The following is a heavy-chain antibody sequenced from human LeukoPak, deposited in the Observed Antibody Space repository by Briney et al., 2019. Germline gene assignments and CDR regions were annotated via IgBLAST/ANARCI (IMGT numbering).Heavy chain of an antibody. D-gene: IGHD1-26*01. V-gene: IGHV3-74*01. Sequence: GGSLRLSCAASGFTFSSNWMHWMRQAPGKGLVWVFSINSDGSSTSYADSVKGRFAISSDNAKNTLYLQMNSLRAEDTAVYYCARWEYAFDVWGQGTMVTVSS. J-gene: IGHJ3*01. CDR2: INSDGSST. CDR3: ARWEYAFDV. CDR1: GFTFSSNW.